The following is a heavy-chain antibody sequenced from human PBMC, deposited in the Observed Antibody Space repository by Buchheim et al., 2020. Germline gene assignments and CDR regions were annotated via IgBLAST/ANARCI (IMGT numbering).Heavy chain of an antibody. Sequence: QVQLQESGPGLVKPSQTLSLTRTVSGGSISSGDYYWSWIRQPPGKGLEWIGYIYYSGSTYYNPSLKSRVTISVDTSTKQFSLKLSSVTAADTAVYYCAREGMVTPYYYGMDVWGQGTT. J-gene: IGHJ6*02. V-gene: IGHV4-30-4*01. CDR1: GGSISSGDYY. D-gene: IGHD4-23*01. CDR2: IYYSGST. CDR3: AREGMVTPYYYGMDV.